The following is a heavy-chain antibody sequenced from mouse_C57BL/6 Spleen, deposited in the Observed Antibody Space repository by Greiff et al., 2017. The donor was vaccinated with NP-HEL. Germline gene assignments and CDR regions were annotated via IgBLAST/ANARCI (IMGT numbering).Heavy chain of an antibody. J-gene: IGHJ4*01. CDR1: GYTFTDYY. CDR3: ARTFASYYGSSFYYAMDY. V-gene: IGHV1-26*01. D-gene: IGHD1-1*01. Sequence: EVQLQQSGPELVKPGASVKISCKASGYTFTDYYMNWVKQSHGKSLEWIGDINPNNGGTSYNQQFKGQATLTVDKSSSTAYMELRSLTSEDSAVYYCARTFASYYGSSFYYAMDYWGQGTSVTVSS. CDR2: INPNNGGT.